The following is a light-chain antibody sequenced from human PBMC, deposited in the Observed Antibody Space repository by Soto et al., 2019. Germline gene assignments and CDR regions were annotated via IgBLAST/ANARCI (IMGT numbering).Light chain of an antibody. CDR2: WAS. CDR3: QSCFT. CDR1: QSVLYSSTNKNY. Sequence: DIVMTQSPDSLAVSLGERATINCKSSQSVLYSSTNKNYLAWYQQKPVQPPKLLIYWASTRESGVPDRFSGSWSGKAFTLTISSRQAEEVAVYYCQSCFTFGPGTKVDIK. V-gene: IGKV4-1*01. J-gene: IGKJ3*01.